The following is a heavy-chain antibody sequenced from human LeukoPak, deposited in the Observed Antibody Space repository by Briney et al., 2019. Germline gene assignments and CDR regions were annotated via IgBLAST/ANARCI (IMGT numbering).Heavy chain of an antibody. D-gene: IGHD6-13*01. J-gene: IGHJ5*02. CDR2: INHSGST. Sequence: ETLSLTCAVYGGSFSGYYWSWIRQPPGKGLEWIGEINHSGSTNYNPSLKSRVTISVDTSKNQFSLKLSSVTAADTAVYYCARGKVAAAGRRWFDPWGQGTLVTVSS. CDR1: GGSFSGYY. V-gene: IGHV4-34*01. CDR3: ARGKVAAAGRRWFDP.